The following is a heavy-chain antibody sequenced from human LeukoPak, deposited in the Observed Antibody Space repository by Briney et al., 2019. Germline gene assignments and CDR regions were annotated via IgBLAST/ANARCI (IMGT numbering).Heavy chain of an antibody. D-gene: IGHD2-8*01. CDR1: GGSISNTNW. CDR2: ISLTGLT. CDR3: SRENGAFSPFGY. Sequence: SETLSLTCGVSGGSISNTNWWRWVRQPPGQGLEWIGEISLTGLTHYNPSLESGVTVSLDKSKNQLSLNLTSGTAADTAVYYCSRENGAFSPFGYWSQGTLVTVLS. V-gene: IGHV4-4*02. J-gene: IGHJ4*02.